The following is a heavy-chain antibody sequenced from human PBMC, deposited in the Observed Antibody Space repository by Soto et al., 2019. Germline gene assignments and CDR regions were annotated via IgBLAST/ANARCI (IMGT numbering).Heavy chain of an antibody. Sequence: QVQLVESGGGVVQPGRSLRLSCAASGFTFSSYAMHWVRQAPGKGLEWVAVISYDGSNKYYADSVKGRFTISRDNSKNTRYLQMISLRAEDTAVYYCARVAVEMATIHVFDYWGQGTLVTVSS. V-gene: IGHV3-30-3*01. CDR1: GFTFSSYA. D-gene: IGHD5-12*01. CDR3: ARVAVEMATIHVFDY. J-gene: IGHJ4*02. CDR2: ISYDGSNK.